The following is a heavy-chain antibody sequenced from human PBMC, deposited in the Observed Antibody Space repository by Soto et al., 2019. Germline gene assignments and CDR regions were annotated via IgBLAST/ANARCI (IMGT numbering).Heavy chain of an antibody. V-gene: IGHV5-51*03. D-gene: IGHD2-2*01. CDR3: ARGGQCSSTSCYEDDAFDI. CDR2: IYPGDSDT. CDR1: GYSFTSYW. Sequence: EVQLVQSGAEVKKPGESLKISCKGSGYSFTSYWIGWVRQMPGKGLECMGIIYPGDSDTRYSPSFQGQVTLSADKSIRTAYLQWSSLKASDTAMYYCARGGQCSSTSCYEDDAFDIWGQGTMVTVSS. J-gene: IGHJ3*02.